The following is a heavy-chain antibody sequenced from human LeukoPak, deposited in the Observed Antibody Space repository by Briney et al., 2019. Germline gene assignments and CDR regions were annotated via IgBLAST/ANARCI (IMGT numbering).Heavy chain of an antibody. V-gene: IGHV4-39*07. Sequence: SETLSLTCTVSGGSITSSSYYWGWIRQPPGKGLEWSGSFYDSGSTFYNPSLKSRVSISADTSKNQFSLQLSSVTAADTAVYYCARDHAWFDPWGQGTLVTVSS. CDR2: FYDSGST. J-gene: IGHJ5*02. CDR1: GGSITSSSYY. CDR3: ARDHAWFDP. D-gene: IGHD2-8*01.